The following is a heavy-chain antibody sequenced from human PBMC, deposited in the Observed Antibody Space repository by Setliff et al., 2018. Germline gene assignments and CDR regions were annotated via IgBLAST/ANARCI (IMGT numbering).Heavy chain of an antibody. CDR3: ARADYIRYFYMDA. V-gene: IGHV1-69*06. CDR1: GGSFSSYG. D-gene: IGHD4-4*01. J-gene: IGHJ6*03. Sequence: SVKVSCKASGGSFSSYGITWVRQAPGQGLEWMGGTIPMFGTTNYAQHFQGRLTMTEDTSTDTAYMELSSLRSEDTAVYYCARADYIRYFYMDAWGKGTTVTVSS. CDR2: TIPMFGTT.